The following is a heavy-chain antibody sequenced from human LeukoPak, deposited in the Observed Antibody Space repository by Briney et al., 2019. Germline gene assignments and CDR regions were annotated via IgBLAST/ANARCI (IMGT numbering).Heavy chain of an antibody. D-gene: IGHD6-13*01. CDR1: GGSISSYY. CDR3: ARAVLDIAAAGTENWFDP. Sequence: KPSETLSLTCTVSGGSISSYYWSWIRQPAGRGLEWIGHIYTSGSTNYNPPLKSRDTMSVDTSKNQFSLKLSSVTAADTAVYYCARAVLDIAAAGTENWFDPWGQGTLVTASS. CDR2: IYTSGST. V-gene: IGHV4-4*07. J-gene: IGHJ5*02.